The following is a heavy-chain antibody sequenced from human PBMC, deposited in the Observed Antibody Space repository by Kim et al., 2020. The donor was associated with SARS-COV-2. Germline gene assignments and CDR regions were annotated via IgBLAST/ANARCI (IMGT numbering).Heavy chain of an antibody. Sequence: SETLSLTCAVDGGSFSGYQWSWIRQSPGKGLEWIGEIDLFGSANYNPSLKSRVAISVDTSKNQFSLNLSSVTAADTAFYYCSRGGLLAASRDFDYWGQGTLVTFSS. CDR3: SRGGLLAASRDFDY. V-gene: IGHV4-34*01. CDR1: GGSFSGYQ. D-gene: IGHD2-15*01. J-gene: IGHJ4*02. CDR2: IDLFGSA.